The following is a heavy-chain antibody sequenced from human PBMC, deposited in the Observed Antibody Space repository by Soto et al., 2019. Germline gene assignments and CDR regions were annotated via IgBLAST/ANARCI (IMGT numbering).Heavy chain of an antibody. Sequence: GGSLRLSCAASGFTFSCYAMSWVRQGPGKGLEWVSAISGSGGSTYYADSVKGRFTISRDNSKNTLYLQMNSLRAEDTAVYYCAKDRPAYYDFWSGYYSLNNWGQGTLVTSPQ. D-gene: IGHD3-3*01. CDR1: GFTFSCYA. CDR2: ISGSGGST. V-gene: IGHV3-23*01. CDR3: AKDRPAYYDFWSGYYSLNN. J-gene: IGHJ4*02.